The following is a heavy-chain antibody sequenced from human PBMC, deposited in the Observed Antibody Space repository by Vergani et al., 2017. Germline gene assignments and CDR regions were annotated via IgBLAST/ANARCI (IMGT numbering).Heavy chain of an antibody. CDR1: GFTFSSYS. V-gene: IGHV3-21*01. CDR3: AREVGTSRITIFGVVHDYYGMDV. J-gene: IGHJ6*02. Sequence: VQLVESGGGLVKPGGSLRLSCAASGFTFSSYSMNWVRQAPGKGLEWVSSISSSSSYIYYADSVKGRFTISRDKAKNSRYLQMNSLRAEDTAVYYCAREVGTSRITIFGVVHDYYGMDVWGQGTTVTVSS. D-gene: IGHD3-3*01. CDR2: ISSSSSYI.